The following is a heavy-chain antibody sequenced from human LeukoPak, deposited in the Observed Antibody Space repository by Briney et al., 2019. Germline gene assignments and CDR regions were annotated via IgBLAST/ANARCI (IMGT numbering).Heavy chain of an antibody. CDR2: ISAYNGNT. V-gene: IGHV1-18*01. J-gene: IGHJ5*02. CDR1: GYTFTSYG. D-gene: IGHD2-2*01. Sequence: ASVKVSCKASGYTFTSYGISWVRQAPGQGLEWMGWISAYNGNTNYAQKLQGRVTMTTDTSTSTAYMELRSLRSDDTAVYYCARVVGRTSEPAAIAWFDPWGQGTLVTVSS. CDR3: ARVVGRTSEPAAIAWFDP.